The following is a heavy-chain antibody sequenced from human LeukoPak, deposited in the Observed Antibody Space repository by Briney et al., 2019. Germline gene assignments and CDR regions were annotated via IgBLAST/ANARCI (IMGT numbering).Heavy chain of an antibody. J-gene: IGHJ4*02. CDR2: INQDGRAK. V-gene: IGHV3-7*01. D-gene: IGHD4-17*01. CDR3: ARSRGDYERGYFDY. Sequence: GGSLRLSCAASGFTFSDYWMSWVRLAPQKGLEWVANINQDGRAKYYVDPVKGRFTISRDNAKNSLYLQMNSLRAEDTAVYFCARSRGDYERGYFDYWGQGTLVTVSS. CDR1: GFTFSDYW.